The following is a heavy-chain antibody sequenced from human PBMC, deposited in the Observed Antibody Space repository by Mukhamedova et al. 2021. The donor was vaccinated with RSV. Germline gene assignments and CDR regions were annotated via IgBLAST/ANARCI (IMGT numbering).Heavy chain of an antibody. Sequence: YMDSVKGRFTISRDNAKNSLSLQMNSLSADDTAIYYCVLHVSDIWGQGTMVTVSS. V-gene: IGHV3-7*01. J-gene: IGHJ3*02. CDR3: VLHVSDI. D-gene: IGHD2-8*02.